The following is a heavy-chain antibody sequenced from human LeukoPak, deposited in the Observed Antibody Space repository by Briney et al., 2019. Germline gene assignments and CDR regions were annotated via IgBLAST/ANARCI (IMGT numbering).Heavy chain of an antibody. CDR2: LNPNSDNT. D-gene: IGHD1-26*01. Sequence: GASVKVSCETSGYTFTTYDINWVRQATGQGLEWMGWLNPNSDNTASAQSFQGRLTLTRNTSISTAYMELSSLRSEDTAIYYCGRAGSHDRQTIDFWGQGTLVSVSS. V-gene: IGHV1-8*01. J-gene: IGHJ4*02. CDR3: GRAGSHDRQTIDF. CDR1: GYTFTTYD.